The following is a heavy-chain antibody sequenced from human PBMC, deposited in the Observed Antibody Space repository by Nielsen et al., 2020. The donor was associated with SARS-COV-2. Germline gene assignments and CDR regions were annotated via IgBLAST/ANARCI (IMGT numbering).Heavy chain of an antibody. Sequence: ASVKVSCKASGYTFNKDFVHWVRQAPGQGLAWTGRINPSDVRTTSAEKFQGRVTMTRDTSSSTVYMELSSLRSDDTAVYYCATSWYHYPTSGWTPHVVHWGQGTLVTVSS. D-gene: IGHD3-10*01. V-gene: IGHV1-46*02. CDR2: INPSDVRT. CDR3: ATSWYHYPTSGWTPHVVH. J-gene: IGHJ4*02. CDR1: GYTFNKDF.